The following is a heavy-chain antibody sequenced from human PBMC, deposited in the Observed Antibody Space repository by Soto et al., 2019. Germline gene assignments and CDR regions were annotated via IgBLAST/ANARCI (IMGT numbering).Heavy chain of an antibody. Sequence: SETLSLTCTVSGGSISSGGYSWGWIRQPPGQGLEWIGYIYHTGNNYYNPSLKSRVTISLARSKNQFSLQLTSVTAADTAVYYCAGSQYYDFWREYYGLVDHWGQGALVTV. CDR3: AGSQYYDFWREYYGLVDH. J-gene: IGHJ5*02. V-gene: IGHV4-30-2*01. CDR2: IYHTGNN. CDR1: GGSISSGGYS. D-gene: IGHD3-3*01.